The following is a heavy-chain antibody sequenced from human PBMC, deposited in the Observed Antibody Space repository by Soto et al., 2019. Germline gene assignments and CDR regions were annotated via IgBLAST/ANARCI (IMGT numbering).Heavy chain of an antibody. V-gene: IGHV4-4*07. Sequence: SETLSLTCTVSGASISNAYWSWIRQAAGKRLEWIGRIHSSGTFNYNPSLKSRVSISRDKSKIQISLKLSSVTAADTAVYYCARDNIVSKGYGMDVWGEGATVTVSS. CDR3: ARDNIVSKGYGMDV. J-gene: IGHJ6*04. D-gene: IGHD5-12*01. CDR2: IHSSGTF. CDR1: GASISNAY.